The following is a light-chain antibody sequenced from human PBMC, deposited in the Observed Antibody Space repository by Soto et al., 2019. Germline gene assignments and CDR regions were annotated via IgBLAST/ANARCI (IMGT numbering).Light chain of an antibody. CDR3: QQSYSTPLWT. J-gene: IGKJ1*01. CDR2: DAS. Sequence: DIQMTQSPSILSASVGDRFTITCRSSQTITNWLAWYQQKPGKAPRLLIYDASSLESWVPSRFSGSGSGTDFTLTISSLQPEDFATYYCQQSYSTPLWTFGQGTKVDIK. V-gene: IGKV1-39*01. CDR1: QTITNW.